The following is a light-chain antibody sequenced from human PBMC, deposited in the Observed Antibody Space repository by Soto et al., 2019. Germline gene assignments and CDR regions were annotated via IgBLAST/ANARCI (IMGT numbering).Light chain of an antibody. J-gene: IGKJ2*01. CDR1: QSVSSY. V-gene: IGKV3-11*01. CDR2: DAS. CDR3: QQYGSLPYT. Sequence: EIVLTQSPATLSLSPGERATLSCRASQSVSSYLAWYQQKPGQAPRLLIYDASNRATGIPARFSGSGSGTDFTLTISSLEPEDFAVYYCQQYGSLPYTFGQGTKLEIK.